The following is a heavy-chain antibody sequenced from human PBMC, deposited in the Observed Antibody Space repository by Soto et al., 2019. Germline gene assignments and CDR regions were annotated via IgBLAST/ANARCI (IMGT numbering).Heavy chain of an antibody. V-gene: IGHV3-23*01. J-gene: IGHJ2*01. CDR1: GFSFSNNV. D-gene: IGHD1-1*01. CDR3: AKRESTWNRLTRCFGL. Sequence: EVQLLESGGGLVQPGGSLKLSCAVSGFSFSNNVIGWVRQTPGRGLEWVTSIGLSGGATSYADSVRGRFTISRDNSKKTVNLELNSLRAEDTAIYYCAKRESTWNRLTRCFGLWGRGIVVTVSS. CDR2: IGLSGGAT.